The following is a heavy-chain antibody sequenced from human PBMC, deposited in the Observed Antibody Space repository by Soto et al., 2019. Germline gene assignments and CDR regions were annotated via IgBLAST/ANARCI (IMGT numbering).Heavy chain of an antibody. CDR1: GGSISSGGYY. D-gene: IGHD2-2*01. CDR2: IYYSGST. CDR3: ARARYCSSTSCSNNWFDP. Sequence: SETLSLTCTVSGGSISSGGYYWSWIRQHPGKGLEWIGYIYYSGSTYYNPSLKSRVTISVDTSKNQFSLKLSSVTAADTAVYYCARARYCSSTSCSNNWFDPWRQRTLVTVSS. V-gene: IGHV4-31*03. J-gene: IGHJ5*02.